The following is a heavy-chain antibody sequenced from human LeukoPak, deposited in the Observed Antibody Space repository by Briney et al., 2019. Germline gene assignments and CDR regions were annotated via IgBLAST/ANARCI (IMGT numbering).Heavy chain of an antibody. CDR3: ARGGPASFDY. Sequence: PSETLSLTCTVSGGSISSGSYYWSWIRQPAGKGLEWIGRIYTSGSTNYNPSLKSRVTMSEDTSKNQFSLKLTSVTAADTAVYYCARGGPASFDYWGQGTLVTVSS. CDR2: IYTSGST. V-gene: IGHV4-61*02. J-gene: IGHJ4*02. CDR1: GGSISSGSYY. D-gene: IGHD2-2*01.